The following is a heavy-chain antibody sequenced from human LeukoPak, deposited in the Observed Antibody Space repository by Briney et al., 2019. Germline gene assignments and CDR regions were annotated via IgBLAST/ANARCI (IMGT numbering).Heavy chain of an antibody. J-gene: IGHJ4*02. CDR2: IKSKTDGGTT. CDR3: TTAPEAIFGVVPWDY. D-gene: IGHD3-3*01. CDR1: GFTFSNAW. V-gene: IGHV3-15*01. Sequence: GGSLRLSCAASGFTFSNAWMSWVRQAPGKGLEWVGRIKSKTDGGTTDYAAPVKGRFTISRDDSKNTLYLQMNSLKTEDTAVYYCTTAPEAIFGVVPWDYWGQGTLVTVSS.